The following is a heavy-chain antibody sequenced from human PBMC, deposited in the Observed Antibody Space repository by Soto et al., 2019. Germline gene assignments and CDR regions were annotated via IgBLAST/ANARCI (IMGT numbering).Heavy chain of an antibody. CDR2: IIPVFGTT. D-gene: IGHD2-2*01. CDR3: ARSSPYIVVRKPTGNKDYYGMDV. V-gene: IGHV1-69*01. J-gene: IGHJ6*02. CDR1: GGTFSNYT. Sequence: QVQLVQSGAEVKKPGSSVTVFCKASGGTFSNYTISWVRQAPGQGLEWMGGIIPVFGTTDYEQKFQGRVTITADGSTSTAYMKLSSLRSADTAVYYCARSSPYIVVRKPTGNKDYYGMDVWGQGTTVTVSS.